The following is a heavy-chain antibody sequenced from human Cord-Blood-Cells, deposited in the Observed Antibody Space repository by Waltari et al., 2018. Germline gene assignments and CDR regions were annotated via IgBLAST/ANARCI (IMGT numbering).Heavy chain of an antibody. Sequence: EVQLLESGGGLVQPGGSLRLSCAASGFTFSSYAMSWVRQAPGKGLEWVSAISGSGGSTYYADSVKGRFTISRDNSKNTLYLQMNSLRAEDTAVYYCVKVGADRFYYYYYMDVWGKGTTVTVSS. CDR2: ISGSGGST. CDR3: VKVGADRFYYYYYMDV. V-gene: IGHV3-23*01. D-gene: IGHD3-16*01. J-gene: IGHJ6*03. CDR1: GFTFSSYA.